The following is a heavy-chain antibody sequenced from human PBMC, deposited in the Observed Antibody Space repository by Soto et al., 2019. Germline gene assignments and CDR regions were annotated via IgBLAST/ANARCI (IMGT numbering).Heavy chain of an antibody. CDR3: ARDYDNSGYPRWSIDL. V-gene: IGHV3-33*01. CDR1: GFTFSSYG. Sequence: QVQLVESGGGVVQPGRSLRLSCAASGFTFSSYGMHWVRQAPGKGLEWVAVIWYDGSSKYYADSVKGRFTISRDNSKNMLYPQLSIMRAVDTSAYYCARDYDNSGYPRWSIDLWGRGTLVTVSS. J-gene: IGHJ2*01. CDR2: IWYDGSSK. D-gene: IGHD3-22*01.